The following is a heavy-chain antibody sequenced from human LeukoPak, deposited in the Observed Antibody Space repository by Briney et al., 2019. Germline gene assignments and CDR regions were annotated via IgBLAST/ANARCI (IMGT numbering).Heavy chain of an antibody. CDR3: AKDLGDSSSPFDY. Sequence: SGGSLRLSCAASGFTFSSYAMSWVRQAPGKGLEWVSAISGSGGSTYYADSVKGRFTISRDNSKNTLYLQMNSLRAEDTAVYYCAKDLGDSSSPFDYWGHRTLVTVSS. V-gene: IGHV3-23*01. J-gene: IGHJ4*01. CDR1: GFTFSSYA. D-gene: IGHD6-6*01. CDR2: ISGSGGST.